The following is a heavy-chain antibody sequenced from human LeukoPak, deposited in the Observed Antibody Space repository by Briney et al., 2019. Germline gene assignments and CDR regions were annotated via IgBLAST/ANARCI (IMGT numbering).Heavy chain of an antibody. V-gene: IGHV3-11*06. J-gene: IGHJ4*02. D-gene: IGHD4-17*01. Sequence: GGALRLSCAASGFTFSDYYMSWIRQAPGKGLEWVSYISSSSSCTNYADSVKGRFTISRDNAKNSLYLQMNSLRAEDTAVYYCARCEYGDYGDYWGQGTLVTVSS. CDR1: GFTFSDYY. CDR2: ISSSSSCT. CDR3: ARCEYGDYGDY.